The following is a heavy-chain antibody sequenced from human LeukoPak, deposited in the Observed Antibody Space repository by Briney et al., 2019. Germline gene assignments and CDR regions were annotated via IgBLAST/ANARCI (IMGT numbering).Heavy chain of an antibody. CDR3: ASIGMATITLDY. Sequence: SQTLSLTCTVSGGSISSGGYYWSWIRQHPGKGLEWIGYIYYSGSTYYNPSLKSRVTISVDTSKNQFSLKLSSVTAADTAVYYCASIGMATITLDYWGQGTLVTVSS. CDR1: GGSISSGGYY. V-gene: IGHV4-31*03. D-gene: IGHD5-24*01. J-gene: IGHJ4*02. CDR2: IYYSGST.